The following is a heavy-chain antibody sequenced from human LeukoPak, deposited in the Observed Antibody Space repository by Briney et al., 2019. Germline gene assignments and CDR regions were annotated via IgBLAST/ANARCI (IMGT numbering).Heavy chain of an antibody. D-gene: IGHD2-15*01. V-gene: IGHV3-74*01. CDR2: VNGNGRST. J-gene: IGHJ4*02. CDR1: GFSVSSYW. Sequence: PGGSLRLSCATSGFSVSSYWLHWVRHSPAKGLVWVSRVNGNGRSTSYADSVKGRFTISRDNAKNTLYLHMTSLRVEDSAVYYCVRSFRIPYCSGNSCYPTDFDFWGQGTLVTVSS. CDR3: VRSFRIPYCSGNSCYPTDFDF.